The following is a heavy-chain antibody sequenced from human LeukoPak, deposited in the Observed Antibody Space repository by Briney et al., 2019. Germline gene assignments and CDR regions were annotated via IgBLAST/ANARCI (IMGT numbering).Heavy chain of an antibody. D-gene: IGHD3-22*01. Sequence: ASETLSLTCAVYGGSFSGYYWSWIRQPPGKGLEWIGEINHSGSTNYNPSLKSRVTISVDTSKNQFSLKLSSVTAADTAVYYCASQRGYYYDSSGYSYWGQGTLVTVSS. J-gene: IGHJ4*02. CDR3: ASQRGYYYDSSGYSY. CDR2: INHSGST. CDR1: GGSFSGYY. V-gene: IGHV4-34*01.